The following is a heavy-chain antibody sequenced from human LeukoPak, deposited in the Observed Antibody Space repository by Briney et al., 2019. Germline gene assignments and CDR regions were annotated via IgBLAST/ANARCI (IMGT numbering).Heavy chain of an antibody. CDR2: VYYSGST. Sequence: SETLSLTCTVSAGSINNYYWSWIRQPPGKGLEWIGYVYYSGSTNYNPSLKSRVTISVDTSENQFSLKLNSVTAADTAVYYCARGFSGYYSFDYWGQGTLVTVSS. V-gene: IGHV4-59*01. J-gene: IGHJ4*02. D-gene: IGHD3-22*01. CDR3: ARGFSGYYSFDY. CDR1: AGSINNYY.